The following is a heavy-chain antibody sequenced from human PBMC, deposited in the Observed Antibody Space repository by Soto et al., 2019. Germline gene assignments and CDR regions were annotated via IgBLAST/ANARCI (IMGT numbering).Heavy chain of an antibody. V-gene: IGHV4-59*01. CDR1: GVSMSSYY. J-gene: IGHJ5*02. Sequence: XETLSLTCRVAGVSMSSYYWSRIRQLPGQGLEWIGCSYYNGSTHYNPSLKSRVTISVDTSKNRFSLKLSAVTAADTAVYYCARDRREVWGTSWWFDLWGQGNLVTVSS. CDR2: SYYNGST. D-gene: IGHD3-16*01. CDR3: ARDRREVWGTSWWFDL.